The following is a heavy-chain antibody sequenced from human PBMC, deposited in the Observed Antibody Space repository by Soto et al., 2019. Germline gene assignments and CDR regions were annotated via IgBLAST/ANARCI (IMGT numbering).Heavy chain of an antibody. CDR3: ARVPSSHYHYFDY. CDR2: IYSAGSA. V-gene: IGHV3-66*01. Sequence: PGGSLRLSCAASGFTVSSDYMSWVRQAPGEGLEWVSVIYSAGSADFADSVKGRFTISRDNSKNTLYLQMSSLRAEDTAVYYCARVPSSHYHYFDYWGQGTLVTVSS. D-gene: IGHD2-2*01. CDR1: GFTVSSDY. J-gene: IGHJ4*02.